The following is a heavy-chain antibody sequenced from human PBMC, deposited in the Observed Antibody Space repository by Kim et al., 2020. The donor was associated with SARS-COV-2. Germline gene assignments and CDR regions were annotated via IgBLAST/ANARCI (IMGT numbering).Heavy chain of an antibody. CDR3: AREAATIFSKDAFDI. D-gene: IGHD6-25*01. J-gene: IGHJ3*02. V-gene: IGHV3-33*01. Sequence: GGSLRLSCAASGFTFSSYGMHWVRQAPGKGLEWVAVIWYDGSNKYYADSVKDRFTISRDNSKNTLYLQMNSLRAEDTAVYYCAREAATIFSKDAFDIWGQGTMVTVSS. CDR1: GFTFSSYG. CDR2: IWYDGSNK.